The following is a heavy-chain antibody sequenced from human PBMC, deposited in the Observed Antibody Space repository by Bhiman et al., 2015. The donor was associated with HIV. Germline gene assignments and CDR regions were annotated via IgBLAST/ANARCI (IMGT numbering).Heavy chain of an antibody. CDR1: GFTFSSSP. CDR2: ISYDGRKK. Sequence: QVQLVESGGGVVQPGKSRRLSCAASGFTFSSSPMHWVRQAPGKGLEWVTVISYDGRKKYYADSVKGRFSISRDNSKNTLYLQMDSLRAEDTAVYYCAKGHYVWGSYRSLDYWGQGTLVTVSS. CDR3: AKGHYVWGSYRSLDY. V-gene: IGHV3-30*04. D-gene: IGHD3-16*02. J-gene: IGHJ4*02.